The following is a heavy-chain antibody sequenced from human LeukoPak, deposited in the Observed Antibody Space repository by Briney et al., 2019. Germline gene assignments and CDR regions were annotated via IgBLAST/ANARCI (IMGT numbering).Heavy chain of an antibody. D-gene: IGHD6-13*01. CDR3: GRVHSSSWYCCPDY. Sequence: PGRSLRLSCAASGFTLSSYAMHWVRQAPGKGLEWVALISYDGNNKYYADSVKGRFTISRDNSKNTLYLQMNSLRPEDTAVYYCGRVHSSSWYCCPDYWGQGTLVTVSS. V-gene: IGHV3-30-3*01. CDR1: GFTLSSYA. CDR2: ISYDGNNK. J-gene: IGHJ4*02.